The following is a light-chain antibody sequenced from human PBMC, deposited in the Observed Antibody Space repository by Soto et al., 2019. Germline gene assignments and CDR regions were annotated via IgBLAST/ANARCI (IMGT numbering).Light chain of an antibody. V-gene: IGKV3D-20*02. CDR2: DAS. CDR3: QQYNNWPT. CDR1: QTVRNNY. Sequence: EVVLTQSPGTLSLSPGERATLSCRASQTVRNNYLAWYQQKPGQAPRLLIYDASSRATGIPDRFSGGGSGTDFTLTISRLEPEDFAVYYCQQYNNWPTFGQGTKVDIK. J-gene: IGKJ1*01.